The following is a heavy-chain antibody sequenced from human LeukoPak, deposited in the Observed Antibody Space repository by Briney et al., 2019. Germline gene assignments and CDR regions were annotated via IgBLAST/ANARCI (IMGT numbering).Heavy chain of an antibody. Sequence: GASVKVSCKASGYTFTSYSINWVRQAPGQGLEWMGWISAYNGNTNYAQKLQGRVTMTTDTSTSTAYMELRSLRSDDTAVYYCARSTSMITEFDYWGQGTLVTVSS. CDR3: ARSTSMITEFDY. CDR2: ISAYNGNT. V-gene: IGHV1-18*04. D-gene: IGHD5-18*01. J-gene: IGHJ4*02. CDR1: GYTFTSYS.